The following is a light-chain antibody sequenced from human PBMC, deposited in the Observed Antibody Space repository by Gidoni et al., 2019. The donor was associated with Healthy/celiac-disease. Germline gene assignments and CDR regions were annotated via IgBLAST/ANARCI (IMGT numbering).Light chain of an antibody. CDR2: GNN. J-gene: IGLJ2*01. V-gene: IGLV1-40*01. CDR1: SSNIGSGYD. Sequence: QSVLTQPPSVSGAPGQRGTISCTGSSSNIGSGYDVHWYQHLPGTAPKLLIYGNNNRPSGFPDRFSGSKSGTSASLAITGLQAEDEGDFYCQSYDSSLSGVVFGGGTKLTVL. CDR3: QSYDSSLSGVV.